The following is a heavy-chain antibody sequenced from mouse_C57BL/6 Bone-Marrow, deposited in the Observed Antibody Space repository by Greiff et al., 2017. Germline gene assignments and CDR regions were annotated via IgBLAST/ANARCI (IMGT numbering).Heavy chain of an antibody. CDR2: IYPGGGYT. V-gene: IGHV1-63*01. J-gene: IGHJ1*03. D-gene: IGHD1-1*01. CDR1: GYTFTNYW. Sequence: LQESGAELVRPGTSVKMSCKASGYTFTNYWIGWAKQRPGHGLEWIGDIYPGGGYTNYNEKFKGKATLTADKSSSTAYMQFSSLTSEDSAIYYWARGNYGSSYGGYFDVWGTGTTVTVSS. CDR3: ARGNYGSSYGGYFDV.